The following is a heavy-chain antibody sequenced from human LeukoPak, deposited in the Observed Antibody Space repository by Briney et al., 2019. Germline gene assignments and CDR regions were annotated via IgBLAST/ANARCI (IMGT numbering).Heavy chain of an antibody. J-gene: IGHJ4*02. CDR2: INPNSGGT. Sequence: ASVKVSCKASGYTFTGYYMHWVRQAPGQGLEWMGWINPNSGGTNYAQKFQGRVTMTRDTSISTAYVELSRLRSDDTAVYYCASSRTLEPGTFDYWGQGTLVTVSS. CDR1: GYTFTGYY. CDR3: ASSRTLEPGTFDY. V-gene: IGHV1-2*02. D-gene: IGHD1-1*01.